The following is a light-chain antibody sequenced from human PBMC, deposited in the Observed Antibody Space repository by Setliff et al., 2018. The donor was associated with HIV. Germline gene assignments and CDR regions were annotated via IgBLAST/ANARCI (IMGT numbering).Light chain of an antibody. CDR2: EGS. CDR3: CSYVAGSHYV. J-gene: IGLJ1*01. Sequence: QSALTQPASVSGSPGQSITISCTGTSSDLGSYHLVSWYQQHPGKAPKLMIYEGSQRPSGVSTRFSGSTSGDTASLTIAGLQAEDEADYYCCSYVAGSHYVFGTGTKVTVL. V-gene: IGLV2-23*01. CDR1: SSDLGSYHL.